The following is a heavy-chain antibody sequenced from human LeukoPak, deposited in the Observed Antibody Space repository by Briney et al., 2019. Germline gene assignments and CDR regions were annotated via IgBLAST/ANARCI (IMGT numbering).Heavy chain of an antibody. CDR3: AGPFDAATSTFSAY. D-gene: IGHD2-15*01. J-gene: IGHJ4*02. V-gene: IGHV1-18*01. CDR2: INAFNGNT. Sequence: ASVKVSCKSSNHSLSSFVTNWVRQAPGQGLEWVGWINAFNGNTHYAQHLRGRASMTTDASTRTAYMEWRSLRSDDTAVYYCAGPFDAATSTFSAYWGQGTLVTVSS. CDR1: NHSLSSFV.